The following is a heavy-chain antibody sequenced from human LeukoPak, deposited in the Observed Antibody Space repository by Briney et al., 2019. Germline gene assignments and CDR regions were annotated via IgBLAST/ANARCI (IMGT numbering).Heavy chain of an antibody. CDR2: ISGSGGRI. CDR3: AKNPRLEGWIYFDS. CDR1: GLTLSSYS. V-gene: IGHV3-23*01. J-gene: IGHJ4*02. D-gene: IGHD1-1*01. Sequence: GGSLTLSCAASGLTLSSYSVSWVRQPPGKGLEWVSSISGSGGRIDYADSVKGRFTISRDNSKTTLSLQMNSLTAEDTAVYYCAKNPRLEGWIYFDSWGQGILVTVSS.